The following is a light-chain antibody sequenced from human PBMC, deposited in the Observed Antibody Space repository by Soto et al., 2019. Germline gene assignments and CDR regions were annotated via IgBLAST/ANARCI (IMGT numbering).Light chain of an antibody. CDR2: DAS. CDR3: QQYESYPIS. Sequence: IQLTQSPTSLSASVGDRVTITCRASQGISLSLAWYQQRPGNSPRLLIYDASALGSGVPSRFSGHASGTEFTLSISSLHPEDFATYFCQQYESYPISFGQGIRLEI. J-gene: IGKJ5*01. V-gene: IGKV1-13*02. CDR1: QGISLS.